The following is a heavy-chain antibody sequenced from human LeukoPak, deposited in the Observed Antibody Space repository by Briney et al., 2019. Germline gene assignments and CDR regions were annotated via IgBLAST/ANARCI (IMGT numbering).Heavy chain of an antibody. CDR2: IYHSGNT. D-gene: IGHD4-11*01. V-gene: IGHV4-4*02. CDR1: GGSLSSNNW. Sequence: SETLSLTCSVSGGSLSSNNWWTWVRQPPGKGLEWIGEIYHSGNTNYNPSLKSRVTISLDKSTNHFSLKMNSVTAADTAVYYCARATVTFPRYYFDYWGQGTLVTVSS. CDR3: ARATVTFPRYYFDY. J-gene: IGHJ4*02.